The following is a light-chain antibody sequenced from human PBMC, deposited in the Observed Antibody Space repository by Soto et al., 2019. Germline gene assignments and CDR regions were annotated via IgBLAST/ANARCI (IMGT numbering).Light chain of an antibody. CDR3: SSHTSTSTLIV. CDR2: GVT. Sequence: QSALTQPASVSGSPGQSITISCTGTSSDVGAYNYLSWYQQLPGTAPKLMIYGVTIRPSGVSNRFSGSKSGNTASLTISGLQAEDEADYYCSSHTSTSTLIVFGTGTKLTVL. J-gene: IGLJ1*01. V-gene: IGLV2-14*01. CDR1: SSDVGAYNY.